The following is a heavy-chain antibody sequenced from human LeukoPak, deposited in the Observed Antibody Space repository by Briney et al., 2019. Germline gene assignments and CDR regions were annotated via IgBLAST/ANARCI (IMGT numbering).Heavy chain of an antibody. J-gene: IGHJ5*02. V-gene: IGHV4-59*01. D-gene: IGHD3-22*01. CDR1: GGSISNYF. Sequence: SETLSLTCTVSGGSISNYFWSWIRQPPGKGLEWIGYIYYSGSTNYNPSLKSRVTISVDTSKNQFSLKLSSVTAADTAVYYCARDGAMDYYDSSGYFDGTWGQGTLVTVSS. CDR2: IYYSGST. CDR3: ARDGAMDYYDSSGYFDGT.